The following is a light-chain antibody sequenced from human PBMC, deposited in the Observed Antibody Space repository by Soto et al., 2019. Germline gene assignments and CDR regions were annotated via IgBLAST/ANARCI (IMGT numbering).Light chain of an antibody. J-gene: IGLJ2*01. CDR2: RDS. V-gene: IGLV3-1*01. Sequence: SYELTQPPSVSVSPGQTASITCSGGKLGDKYACWYQQKPGQSPVLVIYRDSKRPSGIPERFSGSNSGNTATLTITGTQAMDEADDYCQAWDSRTVVFGGGTKLTVL. CDR1: KLGDKY. CDR3: QAWDSRTVV.